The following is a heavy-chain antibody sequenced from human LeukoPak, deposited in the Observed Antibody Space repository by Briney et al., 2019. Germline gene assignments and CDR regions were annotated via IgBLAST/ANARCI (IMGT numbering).Heavy chain of an antibody. CDR2: FDPEDGET. D-gene: IGHD6-19*01. J-gene: IGHJ5*02. CDR3: ATLHLRRGVAGLPYGFDP. V-gene: IGHV1-24*01. Sequence: ASVKVSCKVSGYTLTELSMHWARQAPGKGLGWMGGFDPEDGETIYAQKFQGRVTMTEDTSTDTAYMELSSLRSEDTAVYYCATLHLRRGVAGLPYGFDPWGQGTLVTVSS. CDR1: GYTLTELS.